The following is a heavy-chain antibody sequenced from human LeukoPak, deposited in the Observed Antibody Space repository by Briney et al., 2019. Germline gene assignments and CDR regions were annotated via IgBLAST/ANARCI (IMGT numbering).Heavy chain of an antibody. J-gene: IGHJ4*02. CDR3: AREGDYYFDY. CDR2: ISYDGSNK. D-gene: IGHD3-16*01. Sequence: GGSLRLSCAASGFTFSSYAMHWVRQAPGKGLEWVAVISYDGSNKYYADSVKGRFTISRDNPKNTLYLQMNSLRAEDTAVYYCAREGDYYFDYWGQGTLVTVSS. CDR1: GFTFSSYA. V-gene: IGHV3-30*01.